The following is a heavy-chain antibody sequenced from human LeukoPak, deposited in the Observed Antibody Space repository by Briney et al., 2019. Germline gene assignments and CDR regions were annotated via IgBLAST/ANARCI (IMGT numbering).Heavy chain of an antibody. V-gene: IGHV1-46*01. D-gene: IGHD1-26*01. J-gene: IGHJ5*02. CDR1: GYTFTSYY. CDR2: INPSGGST. Sequence: ASVKVSCKASGYTFTSYYMRWVRQAPGQGLEWMGIINPSGGSTSYAQKFQGRVTMTRDTSTSTVYMELSSLRSEGTAVYYCARDRRANLNWFDPWGQGTLVTVSS. CDR3: ARDRRANLNWFDP.